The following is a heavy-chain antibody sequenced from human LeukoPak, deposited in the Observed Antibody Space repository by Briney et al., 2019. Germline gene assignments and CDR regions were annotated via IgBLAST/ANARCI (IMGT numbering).Heavy chain of an antibody. CDR2: IKQDGSER. D-gene: IGHD2-15*01. J-gene: IGHJ2*01. CDR3: AKYCGGGGCSPYWYFDL. V-gene: IGHV3-7*01. CDR1: GFTFSTYW. Sequence: PGGSLRLSCAASGFTFSTYWMSWVRQAPGKGLEWVANIKQDGSERSYVDSVRGRFTISRDNAKNSLSLQMNSLGVEDTAVYYCAKYCGGGGCSPYWYFDLWGRGTLVTVSS.